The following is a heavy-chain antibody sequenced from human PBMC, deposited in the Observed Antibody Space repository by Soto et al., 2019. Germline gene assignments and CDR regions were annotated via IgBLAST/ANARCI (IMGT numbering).Heavy chain of an antibody. CDR2: ISHSGST. CDR1: GGSFSGYY. D-gene: IGHD5-18*01. Sequence: TLSLTCAVYGGSFSGYYWSWIRQPPGKGLEWIGEISHSGSTNYNPSLKSRVTISVDTSKNQFSLKLSSVTAADTAVYYCARKGRRYSYGYWGQGTLVTVSS. V-gene: IGHV4-34*01. J-gene: IGHJ4*02. CDR3: ARKGRRYSYGY.